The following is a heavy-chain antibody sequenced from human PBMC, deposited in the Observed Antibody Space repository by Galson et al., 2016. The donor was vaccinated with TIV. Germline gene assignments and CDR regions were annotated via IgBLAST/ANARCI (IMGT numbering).Heavy chain of an antibody. J-gene: IGHJ1*01. V-gene: IGHV4-31*03. Sequence: TLSLTCTVSGGSISGGGYYWSWIRQHPGKGLEWIGYIYNSGNTYYNPSLKSRATISVDTSKNQFSLTLSSVTAADTAVCYCARWADSGSYYEYFHHWGQGTLVTVSS. D-gene: IGHD1-26*01. CDR2: IYNSGNT. CDR3: ARWADSGSYYEYFHH. CDR1: GGSISGGGYY.